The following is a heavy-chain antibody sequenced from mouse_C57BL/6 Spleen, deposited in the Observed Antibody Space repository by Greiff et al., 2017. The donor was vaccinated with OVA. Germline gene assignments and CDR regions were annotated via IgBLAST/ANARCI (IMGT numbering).Heavy chain of an antibody. CDR2: ISDGGSYT. D-gene: IGHD3-2*02. J-gene: IGHJ3*01. CDR1: GFTFSSYA. Sequence: EVHLVESGGGLVKPGGSLKLSCAASGFTFSSYAMSWVRQTPEKRLEWVATISDGGSYTYYPDNVKGRFTISRDNAKNNLYLQMSHLKSEDTAMYYCAREAPSRLFAYWGQGTLVTVSA. CDR3: AREAPSRLFAY. V-gene: IGHV5-4*01.